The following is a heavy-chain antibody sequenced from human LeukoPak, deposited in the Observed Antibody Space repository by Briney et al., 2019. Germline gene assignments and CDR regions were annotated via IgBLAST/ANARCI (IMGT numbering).Heavy chain of an antibody. V-gene: IGHV3-23*01. J-gene: IGHJ5*02. CDR2: ISGSGGST. D-gene: IGHD2-15*01. Sequence: GGSLRLSCAASGFTFSSYAMSWVRQAPGKGLEWVSAISGSGGSTYYADSVKGRFTISRDNSKNTLYLQMNSLRAEDTAVYYCARDRSPRVVVAATGFDPWGQGTLVTVSS. CDR3: ARDRSPRVVVAATGFDP. CDR1: GFTFSSYA.